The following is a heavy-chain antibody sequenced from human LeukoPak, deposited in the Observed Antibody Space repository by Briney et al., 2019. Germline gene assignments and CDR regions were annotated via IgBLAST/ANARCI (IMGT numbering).Heavy chain of an antibody. Sequence: ASVKVSCKASGYTFTGYYMHWVRQAPGQGLEWMGWINPNSGGTNYAQKVQGRVTMTRDTSISTAYMELSRLRSDDTAVYYCARDASAPGVVVVPAASYNWFDPWGQGTLVTVSS. D-gene: IGHD2-2*01. J-gene: IGHJ5*02. CDR2: INPNSGGT. CDR3: ARDASAPGVVVVPAASYNWFDP. V-gene: IGHV1-2*02. CDR1: GYTFTGYY.